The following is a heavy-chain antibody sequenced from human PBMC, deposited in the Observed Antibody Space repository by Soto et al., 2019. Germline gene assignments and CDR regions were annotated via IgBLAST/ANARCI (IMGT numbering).Heavy chain of an antibody. CDR2: INHSGST. CDR3: ARGQGSSWSNYYYYGMDV. J-gene: IGHJ6*02. CDR1: GGSFSGYY. V-gene: IGHV4-34*01. D-gene: IGHD6-13*01. Sequence: SETLSLTCAVYGGSFSGYYWSGIRQPPGKGLEWIGEINHSGSTNYNPSLKSRVTISVDTSKNQFSLKLSSVTAADTAVYYCARGQGSSWSNYYYYGMDVWGQGTTVTVSS.